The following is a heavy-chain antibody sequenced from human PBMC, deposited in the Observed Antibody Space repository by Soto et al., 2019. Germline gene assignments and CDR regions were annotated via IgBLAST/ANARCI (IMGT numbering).Heavy chain of an antibody. CDR1: GGSFSGYY. D-gene: IGHD2-15*01. Sequence: QVQLQQWGAGLLKPSETLSLTCAVYGGSFSGYYWSWIRQPPGKGLEWIGEINHSVGTNYNPSLKSRVTISVDTSKHQFSLKLSSVTAADTAVYYCATGVVAAADYWGQGTLVTVSS. CDR2: INHSVGT. V-gene: IGHV4-34*01. CDR3: ATGVVAAADY. J-gene: IGHJ4*02.